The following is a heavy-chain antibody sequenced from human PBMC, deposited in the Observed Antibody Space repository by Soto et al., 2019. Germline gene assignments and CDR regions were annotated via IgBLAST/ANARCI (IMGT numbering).Heavy chain of an antibody. Sequence: ASVKVSCKASGYTFTSYGISWVRQAPGQGLEWMGWISAYNGNTNYAQKLQGRVTMTTDTSTSTAYMELRSLRSDDTAVYYCAFLAAAGNWFEPWGQGPLVTVSS. CDR2: ISAYNGNT. J-gene: IGHJ5*02. CDR3: AFLAAAGNWFEP. D-gene: IGHD6-13*01. CDR1: GYTFTSYG. V-gene: IGHV1-18*01.